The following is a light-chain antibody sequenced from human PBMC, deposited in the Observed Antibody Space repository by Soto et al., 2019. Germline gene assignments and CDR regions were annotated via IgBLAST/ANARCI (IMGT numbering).Light chain of an antibody. CDR3: QQYNSYPIT. V-gene: IGKV1-5*03. CDR2: KAS. Sequence: EIQITQSPYTLSASIGDRVTITCRASQSISSWLAWYQQKPGKAPKLLIYKASSLESGVPSRFSGSGSGTEFTLTISSLQPDDFATYYCQQYNSYPITFGQGTRLEIK. J-gene: IGKJ5*01. CDR1: QSISSW.